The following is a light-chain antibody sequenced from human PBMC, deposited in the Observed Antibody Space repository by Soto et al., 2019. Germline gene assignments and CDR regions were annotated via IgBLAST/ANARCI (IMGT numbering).Light chain of an antibody. V-gene: IGKV1-5*03. J-gene: IGKJ1*01. CDR2: QAS. CDR3: QQYNNYPWV. CDR1: QSINNW. Sequence: IQMTQSPSTLSASVGDRVTITCRASQSINNWLAWYQQKPGKAPKLLIYQASTLESGVPGRFSGSGSGTEFTLTITGLQSDDFATYHCQQYNNYPWVFGQGTKVDI.